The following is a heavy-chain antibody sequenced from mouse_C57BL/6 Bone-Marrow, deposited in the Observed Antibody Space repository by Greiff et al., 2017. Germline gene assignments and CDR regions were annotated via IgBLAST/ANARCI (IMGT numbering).Heavy chain of an antibody. V-gene: IGHV5-15*04. D-gene: IGHD2-4*01. J-gene: IGHJ3*01. CDR2: ISNLAYSI. CDR1: GFTFSDYG. CDR3: ARHDDYGFAY. Sequence: EVMLVESGGGLVQPGGSLKLSCAASGFTFSDYGMAWVRQAPRKGPEWVAFISNLAYSIYYADTVTGRFTISRENAKNTLYLEISSLRSEDTAMYYCARHDDYGFAYWGQGTLVTVSA.